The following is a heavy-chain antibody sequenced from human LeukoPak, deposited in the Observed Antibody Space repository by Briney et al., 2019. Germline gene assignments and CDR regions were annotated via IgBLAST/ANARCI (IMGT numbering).Heavy chain of an antibody. J-gene: IGHJ4*02. CDR2: IYYSGST. Sequence: SETLSLTCTVSGGSISSNFWSWIRQPPGKRLEWIGLIYYSGSTIYNPSLNSRVTISIDTSKNEVSLKLSSVTAADTAVYYCARRPRYLTTYFAEFDYWGQGALVTVSS. CDR3: ARRPRYLTTYFAEFDY. V-gene: IGHV4-59*01. D-gene: IGHD3-9*01. CDR1: GGSISSNF.